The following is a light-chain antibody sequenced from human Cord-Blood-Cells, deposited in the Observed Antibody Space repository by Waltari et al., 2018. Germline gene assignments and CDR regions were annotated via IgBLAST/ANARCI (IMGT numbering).Light chain of an antibody. V-gene: IGKV3-11*01. Sequence: EIVLTQSPATLSLSPGERATLSCRASQSVSSYLAWYQQKPGQAPRLLIYDASNRATGIPARFSGSESGTDFTLTISSLEPEDFAVYYCQQRSNWPPLTFGGCTKVVIK. CDR2: DAS. CDR3: QQRSNWPPLT. J-gene: IGKJ4*01. CDR1: QSVSSY.